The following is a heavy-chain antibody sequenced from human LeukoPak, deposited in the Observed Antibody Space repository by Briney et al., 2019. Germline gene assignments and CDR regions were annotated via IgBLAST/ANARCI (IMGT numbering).Heavy chain of an antibody. CDR1: GGSISSYY. V-gene: IGHV4-59*01. D-gene: IGHD6-6*01. J-gene: IGHJ6*03. Sequence: PSETLSLTCTVSGGSISSYYWSWIRQPPGEGLERIGYIYYSGSTNYNPSLKSRVTISVDTSKNQFSLKLSSVTAADTAVYYCASIAAPNERQYYYYYYMDVWGKGTTVTVSS. CDR3: ASIAAPNERQYYYYYYMDV. CDR2: IYYSGST.